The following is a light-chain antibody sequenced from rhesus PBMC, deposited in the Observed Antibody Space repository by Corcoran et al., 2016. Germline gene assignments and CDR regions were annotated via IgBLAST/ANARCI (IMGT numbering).Light chain of an antibody. CDR1: QGIAGW. CDR2: QAS. CDR3: QQYNSMPLT. V-gene: IGKV1-21*01. Sequence: DIQMTQSPSSLSASVGDRVTITCRASQGIAGWLAWYQQKPAKDHKLLVYQASNLQNGVPSRFSGSGYGSDFTLTIISLQTEDFATYYCQQYNSMPLTFCQGTRVEVK. J-gene: IGKJ1*01.